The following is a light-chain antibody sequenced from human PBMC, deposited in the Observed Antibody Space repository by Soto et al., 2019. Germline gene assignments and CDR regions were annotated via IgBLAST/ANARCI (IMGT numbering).Light chain of an antibody. J-gene: IGKJ3*01. V-gene: IGKV1-5*03. CDR1: QSIGSW. CDR2: KAS. CDR3: QQYHSFLFT. Sequence: DIQMTQSPSTLSASVGDRVTITCRASQSIGSWLAWYQQKPGKAPKLLIYKASTLESGVPSRFSGSGSGTEFPLTISSLQPDDFATYYCQQYHSFLFTFGPGTQVDIK.